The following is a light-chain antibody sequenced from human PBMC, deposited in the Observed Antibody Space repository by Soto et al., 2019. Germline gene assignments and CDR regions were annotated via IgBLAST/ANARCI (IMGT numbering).Light chain of an antibody. CDR1: QSISDW. Sequence: SVGDRVTITCRASQSISDWLAWYQQKPGKAPNLLISKSSSLESGVPSRFSGSGSGTEFNLTISSLQPDDFATYYCQQYYSYSTFGQGTKVDIK. CDR2: KSS. CDR3: QQYYSYST. V-gene: IGKV1-5*03. J-gene: IGKJ1*01.